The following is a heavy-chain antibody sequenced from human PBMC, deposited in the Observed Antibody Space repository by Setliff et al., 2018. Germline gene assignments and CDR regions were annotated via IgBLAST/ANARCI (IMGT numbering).Heavy chain of an antibody. Sequence: GGSLRLSCAATGFTLRSYWMSWVRQAPGKGLEWVANIKEDGSETYYGGSVKGRFTISRDNAKNSLYLQMNSLRVEDTAVYYCVNSYRGYDDYPDYWGQGTLVTVSS. V-gene: IGHV3-7*03. D-gene: IGHD3-16*02. CDR3: VNSYRGYDDYPDY. J-gene: IGHJ4*02. CDR1: GFTLRSYW. CDR2: IKEDGSET.